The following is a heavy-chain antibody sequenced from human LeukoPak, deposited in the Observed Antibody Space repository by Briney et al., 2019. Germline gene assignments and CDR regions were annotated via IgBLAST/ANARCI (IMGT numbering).Heavy chain of an antibody. Sequence: SETLSLTCAVYGGSFSGYYWSWIRQPPGKGLEWIGEINHSGSTNYNPSLKSRVTISVDTSKNQFSLKLSSVTAADTAVYYCARGGHLRFLGPWSINYYYYYMDVWGKGTTVTVSS. CDR2: INHSGST. D-gene: IGHD3-3*01. V-gene: IGHV4-34*01. CDR3: ARGGHLRFLGPWSINYYYYYMDV. CDR1: GGSFSGYY. J-gene: IGHJ6*03.